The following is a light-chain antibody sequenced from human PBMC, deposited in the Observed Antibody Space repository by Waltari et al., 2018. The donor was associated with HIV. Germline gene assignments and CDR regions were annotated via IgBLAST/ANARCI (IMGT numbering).Light chain of an antibody. V-gene: IGLV1-47*01. J-gene: IGLJ3*02. Sequence: QSVVTQPPSASGTPGQRVTISCSGSDSTIRSNHVHWYQDLPVTAPKLLIYKNNQRSSGVPDRFSGSKSDTSASLAISGLRSEDEADYYCASWDDNLNSWVFGGGTKLTVL. CDR1: DSTIRSNH. CDR2: KNN. CDR3: ASWDDNLNSWV.